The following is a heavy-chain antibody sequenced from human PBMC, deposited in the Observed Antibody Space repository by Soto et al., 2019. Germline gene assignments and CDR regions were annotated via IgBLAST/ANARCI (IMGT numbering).Heavy chain of an antibody. CDR1: GGSISSSSYY. CDR2: IYYSGST. CDR3: ARQGGDDFWSGRWFDP. D-gene: IGHD3-3*01. V-gene: IGHV4-39*01. J-gene: IGHJ5*02. Sequence: QLQLQESGPGLVKPSETLSLTCTVSGGSISSSSYYWGWIRQPPGKGLEWIGSIYYSGSTYYNPSLKSRVTISVDTSKNQFSLKLSSVTAADTAVYYCARQGGDDFWSGRWFDPWGQGTLVTVSS.